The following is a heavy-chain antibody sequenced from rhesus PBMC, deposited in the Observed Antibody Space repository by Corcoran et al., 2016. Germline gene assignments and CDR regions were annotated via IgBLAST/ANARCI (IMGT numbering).Heavy chain of an antibody. D-gene: IGHD6-25*01. V-gene: IGHV1-111*02. CDR3: ATLLPGYSGSQIDY. Sequence: EVQLVQSGAEVKKPGASVKISCKASGYTSTDYYLHWVRQAPGKGLEWLGRVDPEDGEARHAQKLQDRVTITADTSTDTAYMELSSLRSEDTAVYYCATLLPGYSGSQIDYWGQGVLVTVSS. CDR2: VDPEDGEA. CDR1: GYTSTDYY. J-gene: IGHJ4*01.